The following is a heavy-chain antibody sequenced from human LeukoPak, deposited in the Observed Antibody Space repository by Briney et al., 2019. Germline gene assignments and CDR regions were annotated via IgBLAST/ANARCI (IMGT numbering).Heavy chain of an antibody. V-gene: IGHV5-51*01. J-gene: IGHJ3*02. Sequence: GESLKISCQGSGYSFSTYWIGWVRQMPGKGLEWMGIIYLGDSDPRYSTTFQGRVTISVDKSITTAYLQWSSLKASDTAMYYCARSKGWLRSFDIWGQGTMVTVSS. CDR3: ARSKGWLRSFDI. CDR1: GYSFSTYW. D-gene: IGHD5-12*01. CDR2: IYLGDSDP.